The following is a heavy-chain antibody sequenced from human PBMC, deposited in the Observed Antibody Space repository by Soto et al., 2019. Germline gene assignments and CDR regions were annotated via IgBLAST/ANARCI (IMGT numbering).Heavy chain of an antibody. CDR3: AKGFISFGYFDY. CDR1: GFTFSSYA. J-gene: IGHJ4*02. D-gene: IGHD3-16*01. Sequence: PGGSLRLSCAASGFTFSSYAMSWVRQAPGKGLEWVSAIGDNNDITNYADSVKGRFTISRDNSKNTLYLQMNSLGAEDTAVYYCAKGFISFGYFDYWGQGTPVTVSA. CDR2: IGDNNDIT. V-gene: IGHV3-23*01.